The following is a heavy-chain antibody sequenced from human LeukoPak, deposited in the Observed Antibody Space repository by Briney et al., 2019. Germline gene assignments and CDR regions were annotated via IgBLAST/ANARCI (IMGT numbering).Heavy chain of an antibody. J-gene: IGHJ4*02. CDR3: AKDVGHCSGGSCYEVYDH. D-gene: IGHD2-15*01. V-gene: IGHV4-30-4*08. Sequence: SQTLSLTCTVSGGSISSGDYYWSWIRQPPGKGLEWIGYIYYSGSTYYNPSLKSRVTISVDTSKNQFSLKLSSVTTADTAVYYCAKDVGHCSGGSCYEVYDHWGQGTLVTVSS. CDR2: IYYSGST. CDR1: GGSISSGDYY.